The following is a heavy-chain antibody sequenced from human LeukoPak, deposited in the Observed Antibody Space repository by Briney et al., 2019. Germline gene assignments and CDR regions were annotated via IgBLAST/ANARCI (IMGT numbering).Heavy chain of an antibody. D-gene: IGHD2-2*01. CDR2: IYYSGST. Sequence: SETLSLTCTVSGGSISSGDYYWSWIRQPPGKGLEWIGYIYYSGSTYYNPSLKSRVTISVDTSKNQFSLKLSSVTAADTAVYYCASYCSSTSCYYFDYWGQGTLVTVSS. CDR1: GGSISSGDYY. CDR3: ASYCSSTSCYYFDY. V-gene: IGHV4-30-4*01. J-gene: IGHJ4*02.